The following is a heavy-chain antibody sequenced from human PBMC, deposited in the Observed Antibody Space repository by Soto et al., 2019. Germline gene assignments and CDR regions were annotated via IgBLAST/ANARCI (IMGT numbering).Heavy chain of an antibody. CDR3: ARSQGMVRGVIAYYGMDV. J-gene: IGHJ6*02. CDR1: GGTFSSYA. D-gene: IGHD3-10*01. CDR2: IIPIFGTA. V-gene: IGHV1-69*13. Sequence: GASVKVSCKASGGTFSSYAISWVRQAPGQGLEWMGGIIPIFGTANYAQKFQGRVTITADESTSTAYMELSSLRSEDTAVYYCARSQGMVRGVIAYYGMDVWGQGTTVTVSS.